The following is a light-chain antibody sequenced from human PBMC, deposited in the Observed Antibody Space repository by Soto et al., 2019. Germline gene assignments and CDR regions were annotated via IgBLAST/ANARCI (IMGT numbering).Light chain of an antibody. CDR2: GAS. Sequence: DIQMTQSPSTLSASVGDRVTITCRASQNIRGWLAWYQQKPGKAPNLLSYGASILESGVPSKFSGSGSGTEFTLTISSLQPDDLGTYYCQQYLSTRTFGQGTRVEVK. CDR3: QQYLSTRT. J-gene: IGKJ1*01. V-gene: IGKV1-5*03. CDR1: QNIRGW.